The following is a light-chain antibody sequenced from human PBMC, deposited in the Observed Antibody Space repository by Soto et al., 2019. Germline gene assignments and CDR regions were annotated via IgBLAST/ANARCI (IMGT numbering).Light chain of an antibody. V-gene: IGLV2-8*01. CDR1: SGDVGGYNY. J-gene: IGLJ1*01. CDR3: SSYVGSNNYV. CDR2: EVS. Sequence: QSVLTQPPSASGSPGQSVTISCTGTSGDVGGYNYVSWYQQHPGKAPKLMIFEVSERPSGVPDRFSASKSGNTASLTVSGLQAEDEADYYCSSYVGSNNYVFGTGTKLTVL.